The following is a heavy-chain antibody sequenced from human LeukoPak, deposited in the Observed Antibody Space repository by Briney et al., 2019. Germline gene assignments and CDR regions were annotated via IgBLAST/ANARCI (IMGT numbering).Heavy chain of an antibody. CDR2: ISWNSGSI. Sequence: GGSLRLSCAASGFTFDDYAMHWVRQARGKGLEWVSGISWNSGSIGYADSVKGRFTISRDNAKNSLYLQMNSLRAEDTALYYCAKDSVSGSSSSLDYWGQGTLVTVSS. CDR1: GFTFDDYA. V-gene: IGHV3-9*01. CDR3: AKDSVSGSSSSLDY. D-gene: IGHD6-6*01. J-gene: IGHJ4*02.